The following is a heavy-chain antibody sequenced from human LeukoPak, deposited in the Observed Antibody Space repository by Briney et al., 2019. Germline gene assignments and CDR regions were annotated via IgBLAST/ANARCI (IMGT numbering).Heavy chain of an antibody. CDR2: IITYNGNT. J-gene: IGHJ6*03. CDR3: AKTTVTSEEYFYYYMDV. D-gene: IGHD4-17*01. Sequence: ASVKVSCKTSGYTFTSYGLSWVRQAPGQGLEWMGCIITYNGNTYYSQKLQGRVTMATDTSTSTAYMELRSLRSDDTAVYYCAKTTVTSEEYFYYYMDVWGKGTTVTVSS. CDR1: GYTFTSYG. V-gene: IGHV1-18*01.